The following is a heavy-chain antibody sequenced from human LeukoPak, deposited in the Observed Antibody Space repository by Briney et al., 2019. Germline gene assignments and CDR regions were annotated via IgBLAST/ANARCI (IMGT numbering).Heavy chain of an antibody. CDR3: AREDSDYSNYDF. V-gene: IGHV3-48*03. J-gene: IGHJ4*02. CDR1: GLSFRSYE. CDR2: IRGSGSII. Sequence: PGGSLRLSCAASGLSFRSYEMNWVRQAPGKGPEWVSYIRGSGSIIYYADSVKGRFTVSRDNAKNSLYLQMNNLRAEDTAVYYCAREDSDYSNYDFWGQGTLVTVSS. D-gene: IGHD4-11*01.